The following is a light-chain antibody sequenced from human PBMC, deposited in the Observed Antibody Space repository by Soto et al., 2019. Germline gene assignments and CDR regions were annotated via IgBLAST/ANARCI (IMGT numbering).Light chain of an antibody. V-gene: IGKV3-15*01. J-gene: IGKJ1*01. Sequence: EIVMTQSPATLSVSPGESATLSCRASQSVGSNLAWYQQKPGQPPRLLLYATSTRATGIPARISGSGSGTESTLTISSLQSEDSAVYYCQQHNDWPRTFGQGTKVDI. CDR2: ATS. CDR1: QSVGSN. CDR3: QQHNDWPRT.